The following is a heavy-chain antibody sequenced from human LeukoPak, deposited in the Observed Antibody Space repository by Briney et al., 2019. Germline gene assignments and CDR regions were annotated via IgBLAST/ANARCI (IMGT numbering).Heavy chain of an antibody. J-gene: IGHJ6*03. D-gene: IGHD1-26*01. CDR3: ARAARWELLAPYYYYYMDV. V-gene: IGHV3-11*04. CDR2: ISSSGSTI. Sequence: GGSLRLSCAASGFTFSDYYMSWIRQAPGKGLEWVSYISSSGSTIYYADSVKGRFTIPRDNAKNSLYLQMNSLRAEDTAVYYCARAARWELLAPYYYYYMDVWGKGTTVTVSS. CDR1: GFTFSDYY.